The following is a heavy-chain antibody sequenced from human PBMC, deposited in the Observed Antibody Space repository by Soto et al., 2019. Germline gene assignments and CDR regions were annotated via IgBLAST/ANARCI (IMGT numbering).Heavy chain of an antibody. CDR2: ISYDGSNK. J-gene: IGHJ4*02. V-gene: IGHV3-30-3*02. Sequence: QPGGSLRLSCAASGFTFSSYAMHWVRQAPGKGLEWVAVISYDGSNKYYADSVKGRFTISRDNSKNTLYLQMNSLRAEDTAVYYCAKTYYDFWSGYYPPAAFDYWGQGTLVTVSS. CDR3: AKTYYDFWSGYYPPAAFDY. CDR1: GFTFSSYA. D-gene: IGHD3-3*01.